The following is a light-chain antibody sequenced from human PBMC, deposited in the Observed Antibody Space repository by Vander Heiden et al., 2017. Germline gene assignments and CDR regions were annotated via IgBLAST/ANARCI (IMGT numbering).Light chain of an antibody. CDR3: QSADSSGTYPV. CDR2: KDS. CDR1: AVAKQY. Sequence: SYELTQPPSVSVSPGRPARITCPGAAVAKQYAYWHQQKTGQAPVLVIYKDSERPAGIPERVSGSSSGTTVTLTISGVQAEDEADYYCQSADSSGTYPVFGGGTKLTVL. J-gene: IGLJ2*01. V-gene: IGLV3-25*03.